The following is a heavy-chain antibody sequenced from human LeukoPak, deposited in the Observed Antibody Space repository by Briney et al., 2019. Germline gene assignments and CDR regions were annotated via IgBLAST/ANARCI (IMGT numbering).Heavy chain of an antibody. V-gene: IGHV4-34*01. D-gene: IGHD2-2*01. CDR1: GGSFSGYY. CDR3: ARLFVVVPAAIYSAFDI. CDR2: INHSGST. Sequence: PSETPSLTCAVYGGSFSGYYWSWIRQPPGKGLEWIGEINHSGSTNYNPSLKSRVTISVDTSKNQFSLKLSSVTAADTAVYYCARLFVVVPAAIYSAFDIWGQGTMVTVSS. J-gene: IGHJ3*02.